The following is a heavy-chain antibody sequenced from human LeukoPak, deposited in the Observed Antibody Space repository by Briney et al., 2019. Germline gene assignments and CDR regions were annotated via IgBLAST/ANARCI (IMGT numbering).Heavy chain of an antibody. CDR3: ARVNEGGYDSDAFDI. Sequence: GASVKVSCKASGYTFSGYHMHWVRQAPGQGLEWMGWINPNSGDTNCAQKYQGRVTMTSDTSISTAYMELSRLRSDDTAVYYCARVNEGGYDSDAFDILGQGTMVTVSS. CDR2: INPNSGDT. D-gene: IGHD5-12*01. J-gene: IGHJ3*02. V-gene: IGHV1-2*02. CDR1: GYTFSGYH.